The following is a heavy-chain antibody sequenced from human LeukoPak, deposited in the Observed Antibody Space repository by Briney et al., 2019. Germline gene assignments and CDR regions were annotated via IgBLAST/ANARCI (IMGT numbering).Heavy chain of an antibody. V-gene: IGHV3-33*06. Sequence: PGGSLRLSCAASGFSFSSYSFHWVRRAPGKGLEWVAVIWSDGSQKYYADSVEGRFTISRDNSKDTLYLQMNSLRAEDTAVYYCLKESRGAAIFDYWGQGTLVTVSS. CDR2: IWSDGSQK. CDR1: GFSFSSYS. J-gene: IGHJ4*02. CDR3: LKESRGAAIFDY. D-gene: IGHD1-26*01.